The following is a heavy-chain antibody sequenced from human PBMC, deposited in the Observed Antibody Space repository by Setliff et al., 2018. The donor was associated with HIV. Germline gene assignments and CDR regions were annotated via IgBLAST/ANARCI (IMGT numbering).Heavy chain of an antibody. CDR2: LFARGAS. CDR3: AREGDYADFDY. D-gene: IGHD4-17*01. V-gene: IGHV4-61*09. CDR1: GYSISSGYY. J-gene: IGHJ4*02. Sequence: SETLSLTCAVSGYSISSGYYWSWIRQPAGKGLEWIGHLFARGASNYNPSLKSRVTISLDTSKNQFSLKVRSVIAADTAVYYCAREGDYADFDYWGQGTLVTVSS.